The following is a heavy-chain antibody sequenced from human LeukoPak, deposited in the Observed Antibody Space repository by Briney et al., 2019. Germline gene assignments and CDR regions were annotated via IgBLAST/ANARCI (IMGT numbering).Heavy chain of an antibody. CDR3: AKERNRRVAAMVHSFDY. D-gene: IGHD5-18*01. CDR1: GFTFSSYG. V-gene: IGHV3-30*02. CDR2: IRYDGSNK. Sequence: PGGSLRLSCAASGFTFSSYGMHWVRQAPGKGLEWVAFIRYDGSNKYYADSVKGRFTISRDNSKNTLYLQMNSLRAEDTAVYYCAKERNRRVAAMVHSFDYWGQGTLVTVSS. J-gene: IGHJ4*02.